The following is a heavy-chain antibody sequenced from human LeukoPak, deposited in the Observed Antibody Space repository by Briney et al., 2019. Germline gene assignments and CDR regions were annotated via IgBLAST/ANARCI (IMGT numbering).Heavy chain of an antibody. CDR1: GGSFSGYY. D-gene: IGHD2-8*02. Sequence: SETLSLTCAVYGGSFSGYYWRWIRQPPGKGLEWIGEINHSGSTNYNPSLKSRVTISVDTSKNQFSLKLSSVTAADTAVYYCARGQTRGPRHAFDIWGQGTMVTVSS. CDR2: INHSGST. V-gene: IGHV4-34*01. J-gene: IGHJ3*02. CDR3: ARGQTRGPRHAFDI.